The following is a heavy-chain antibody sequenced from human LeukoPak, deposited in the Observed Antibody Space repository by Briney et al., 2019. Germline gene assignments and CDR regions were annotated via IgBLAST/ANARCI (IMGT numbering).Heavy chain of an antibody. D-gene: IGHD3-22*01. V-gene: IGHV4-61*08. CDR3: ARVSYYYDSSGPFDAFDI. CDR1: GGSISSGDYY. J-gene: IGHJ3*02. CDR2: IYYSGST. Sequence: SETLSLTCTVSGGSISSGDYYWSWIRQPPGKGLEWIGYIYYSGSTNYNPSLKSRVTISVDTSKNQFSLKLSSVTAADTAVYYCARVSYYYDSSGPFDAFDIWGQGTMVTVSS.